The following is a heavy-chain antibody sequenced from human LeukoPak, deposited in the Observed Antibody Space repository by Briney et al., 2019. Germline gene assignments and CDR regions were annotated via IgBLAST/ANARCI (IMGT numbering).Heavy chain of an antibody. J-gene: IGHJ4*02. CDR2: ISTSSTTI. D-gene: IGHD5-12*01. V-gene: IGHV3-48*01. CDR1: GFIFSNYC. CDR3: ARDRSVATPFDY. Sequence: PGGSLRLSCAASGFIFSNYCMNWLREAPGKALEGVSYISTSSTTIYYADSVRGRFTISRDNAKHSLYLQMNSLRAEDTAVYYCARDRSVATPFDYWGQGTLVTVSS.